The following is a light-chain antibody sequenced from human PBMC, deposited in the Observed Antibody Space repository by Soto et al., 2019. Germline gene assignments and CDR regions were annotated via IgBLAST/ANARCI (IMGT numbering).Light chain of an antibody. J-gene: IGKJ4*01. CDR2: DAF. V-gene: IGKV3-11*01. Sequence: EIVLTQSPATLSLSPGERATLSCRASQSVDSYLAWYQQKPGQAPRLLIFDAFNRATGIPARFSGSGSGTDFTLNISSLEPEDFAVYYCQQHSNRLTFGGGTRVEI. CDR1: QSVDSY. CDR3: QQHSNRLT.